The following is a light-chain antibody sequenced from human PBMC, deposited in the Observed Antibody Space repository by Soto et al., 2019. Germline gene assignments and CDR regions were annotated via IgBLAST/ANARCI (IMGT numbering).Light chain of an antibody. Sequence: EIVLTQSPGTLSLSPGERATLSCRASQSVSSSYLAWYQQRPGQAPRLLIYGASNRATGVPDRFSGSGSGTDFSLTISRLEPEDFAVYYCQQRSEWPITFGQGTRLEIK. CDR1: QSVSSSY. CDR3: QQRSEWPIT. J-gene: IGKJ5*01. CDR2: GAS. V-gene: IGKV3D-20*02.